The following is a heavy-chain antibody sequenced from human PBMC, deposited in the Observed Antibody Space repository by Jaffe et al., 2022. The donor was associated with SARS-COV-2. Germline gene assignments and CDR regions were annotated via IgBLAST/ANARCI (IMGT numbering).Heavy chain of an antibody. J-gene: IGHJ5*02. D-gene: IGHD5-18*01. CDR3: TKGGYNYDFDP. CDR1: GFIFRDYF. V-gene: IGHV3-23*01. Sequence: EVQLLESGGGVVQPGGSLRLSCAASGFIFRDYFMSWVRQAPGKGLEWVSGIRATAGTTYYADSVKGRFTISRDNSKNTLFLEMNSLRAEDTAVYYCTKGGYNYDFDPWGQGTLVTVSS. CDR2: IRATAGTT.